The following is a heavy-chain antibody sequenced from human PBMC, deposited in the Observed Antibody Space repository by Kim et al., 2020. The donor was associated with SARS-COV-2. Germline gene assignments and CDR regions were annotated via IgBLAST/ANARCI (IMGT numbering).Heavy chain of an antibody. CDR3: ARGPYGMDV. J-gene: IGHJ6*02. Sequence: SSTSYADSVKGRFTISRDNAKNTLYLQMNSLRAEDTAVYYCARGPYGMDVWGQGTTVTVSS. V-gene: IGHV3-74*01. CDR2: SST.